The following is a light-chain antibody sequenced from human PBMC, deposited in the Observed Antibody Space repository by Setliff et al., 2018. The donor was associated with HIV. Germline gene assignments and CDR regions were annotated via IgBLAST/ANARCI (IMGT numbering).Light chain of an antibody. CDR3: SSYAITNTRP. V-gene: IGLV2-14*01. CDR2: EVR. CDR1: SRDVGGYNY. J-gene: IGLJ1*01. Sequence: QSVLTQPASVSGSPGQSITISCTGTSRDVGGYNYVSWYQQHPGKAPKLIIYEVRNRPSGVSSRFSGSKSGNTASLTISGLQTEDEADYYCSSYAITNTRPFGTGTKVTV.